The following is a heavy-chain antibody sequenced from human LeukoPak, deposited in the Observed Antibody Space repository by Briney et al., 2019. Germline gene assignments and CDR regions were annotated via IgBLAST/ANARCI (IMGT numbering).Heavy chain of an antibody. Sequence: SVKVSCKASGGTFSSYAISWVRQAPGQGLEWMGGIIPIFGTANYAQKFQGRVTITADKSTSTAYMELSSLRSEDTAVYYCARDRTYSSSWYFDYWGQGTLVTVSS. CDR2: IIPIFGTA. CDR1: GGTFSSYA. J-gene: IGHJ4*02. D-gene: IGHD6-13*01. CDR3: ARDRTYSSSWYFDY. V-gene: IGHV1-69*06.